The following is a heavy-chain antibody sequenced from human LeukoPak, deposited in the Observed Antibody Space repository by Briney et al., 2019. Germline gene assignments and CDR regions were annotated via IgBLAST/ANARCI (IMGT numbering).Heavy chain of an antibody. CDR3: ARLPTVTTRYYYYYYGMDV. J-gene: IGHJ6*02. D-gene: IGHD4-17*01. CDR1: GGSISSSSYY. Sequence: SETLSLTCTVSGGSISSSSYYWGWIRQPPGKGLEWIGSIYYSGSTYYNPSLKSRVTISVDTSKNQFSLKLSSVTAADTAVYYCARLPTVTTRYYYYYYGMDVWGQGTTVTVSS. CDR2: IYYSGST. V-gene: IGHV4-39*01.